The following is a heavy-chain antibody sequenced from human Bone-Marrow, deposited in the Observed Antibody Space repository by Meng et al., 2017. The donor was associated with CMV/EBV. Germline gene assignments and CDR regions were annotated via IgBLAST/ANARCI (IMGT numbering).Heavy chain of an antibody. V-gene: IGHV3-73*01. D-gene: IGHD6-13*01. Sequence: AASGFNFRGSAMHWVRQASGKGLEWVGRIRSKANSYATAYAASVKGRFTISRDDSKNTAYLQMNSLKTEDTAVYYCITTAGTDFDYWGQGTLVTVSS. J-gene: IGHJ4*02. CDR3: ITTAGTDFDY. CDR2: IRSKANSYAT. CDR1: GFNFRGSA.